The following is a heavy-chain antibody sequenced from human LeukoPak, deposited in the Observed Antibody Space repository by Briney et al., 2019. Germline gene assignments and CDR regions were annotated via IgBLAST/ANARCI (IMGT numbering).Heavy chain of an antibody. V-gene: IGHV7-4-1*02. CDR3: ARDTGNYYGSGSYYIHWFDP. D-gene: IGHD3-10*01. CDR2: INTNTGNP. J-gene: IGHJ5*02. CDR1: GGTFSSYA. Sequence: ASVKVSCKASGGTFSSYAISWVRQAPGQGLEWMGWINTNTGNPTYAQGFTGRFVFTLDTSVSTAYLQISSLKAEDTAVYYCARDTGNYYGSGSYYIHWFDPWGQGTLVTVSS.